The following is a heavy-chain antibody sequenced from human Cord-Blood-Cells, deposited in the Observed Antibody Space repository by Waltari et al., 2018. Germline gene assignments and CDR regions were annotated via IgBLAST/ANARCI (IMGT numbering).Heavy chain of an antibody. D-gene: IGHD2-2*01. J-gene: IGHJ4*02. V-gene: IGHV4-39*01. CDR2: IYYSVST. CDR1: GGSISSSRYY. Sequence: QLQLQESGPGLVKPSETLSLTCTVSGGSISSSRYYWGWIRQPPGKGLEWIGSIYYSVSTYYNPSLKSRVTISVDTSKNQFSLKLSSVTAADTAVYYCARHRDIVVVPAAFDYWGQGTLVTVSS. CDR3: ARHRDIVVVPAAFDY.